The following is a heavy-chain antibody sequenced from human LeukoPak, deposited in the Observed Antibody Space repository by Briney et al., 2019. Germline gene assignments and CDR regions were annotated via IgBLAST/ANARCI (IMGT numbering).Heavy chain of an antibody. V-gene: IGHV4-39*07. CDR1: GGSISSNSFY. CDR3: ARDGSGSYYYYYYYMDV. J-gene: IGHJ6*03. CDR2: IYYSGST. D-gene: IGHD3-10*01. Sequence: SETLSLTCSVSGGSISSNSFYWGWIRQPPGKGLEWIGSIYYSGSTFYNSSLESRVSLSVDTSKNQFSLKLSSVTAADTAVYYCARDGSGSYYYYYYYMDVWGKGTTVTVSS.